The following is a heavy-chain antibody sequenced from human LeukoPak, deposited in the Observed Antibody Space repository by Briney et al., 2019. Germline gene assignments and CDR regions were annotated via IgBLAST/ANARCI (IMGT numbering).Heavy chain of an antibody. J-gene: IGHJ4*02. V-gene: IGHV4-39*01. CDR3: ARLSGYYSGDFGY. D-gene: IGHD3-3*01. CDR1: GDSISSSSYY. CDR2: IYYSGST. Sequence: SETLSHTCTVSGDSISSSSYYWGWIRQPPGKGLEWIGSIYYSGSTYYNPSLKSRVTIFVDTSKNQFSLKLSSVTAADTAVYYCARLSGYYSGDFGYWGQGSLVTVSS.